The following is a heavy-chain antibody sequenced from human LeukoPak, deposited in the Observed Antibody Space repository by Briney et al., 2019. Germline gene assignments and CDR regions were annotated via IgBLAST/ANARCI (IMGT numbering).Heavy chain of an antibody. CDR2: IYHSGST. J-gene: IGHJ3*02. CDR3: ARAFRGIFGVFEAFDI. V-gene: IGHV4-4*02. D-gene: IGHD3-3*01. Sequence: PSETLSLTCAVSGGSISSSNWWSWVRQPPGKGLEWIGEIYHSGSTNYNPSLKSRVTISEDTSKNQFSLKLSSVTAADTAVYYCARAFRGIFGVFEAFDIWGQGTMVTVSS. CDR1: GGSISSSNW.